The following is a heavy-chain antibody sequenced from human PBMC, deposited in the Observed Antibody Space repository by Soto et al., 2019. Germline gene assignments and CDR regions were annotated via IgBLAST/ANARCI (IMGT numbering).Heavy chain of an antibody. V-gene: IGHV4-59*01. D-gene: IGHD3-16*01. CDR1: GGSISNYY. CDR2: IYYSGST. Sequence: SETLSLTCTVSGGSISNYYWSWIRQPPGKGLEWIGYIYYSGSTNYNPSLKSRVTLSVDTSKNQFSLKLSSVTAADTAVYDCAMGETKFDYWGQGTLVTVSS. J-gene: IGHJ4*02. CDR3: AMGETKFDY.